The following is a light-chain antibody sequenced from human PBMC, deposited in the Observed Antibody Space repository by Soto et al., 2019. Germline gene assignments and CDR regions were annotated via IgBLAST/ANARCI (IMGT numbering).Light chain of an antibody. CDR1: QTVRNNY. Sequence: IVLTQSPATLSLSPGKRTTLSCRASQTVRNNYLAWYQQKPGKAPKLLIYKASSLESGVPSRFRGSGSGTEFTLTISSLQPDDFATYYCQQYHRSSITFGQGTRREIK. V-gene: IGKV1-5*03. CDR3: QQYHRSSIT. J-gene: IGKJ5*01. CDR2: KAS.